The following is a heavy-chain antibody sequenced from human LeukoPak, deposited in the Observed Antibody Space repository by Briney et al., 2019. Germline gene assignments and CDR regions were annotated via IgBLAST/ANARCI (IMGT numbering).Heavy chain of an antibody. CDR3: ARVRYYYYYMDV. CDR1: GGSISSGDYY. J-gene: IGHJ6*03. CDR2: IYYSGST. V-gene: IGHV4-30-4*08. Sequence: PQTLSLTCTVSGGSISSGDYYWSWIRQPPGKGLEWIGYIYYSGSTYYNPSLKSRVTISVDTSKNQFSLKLSAVTAADTAVYYCARVRYYYYYMDVWGKGTTVTVSS. D-gene: IGHD4/OR15-4a*01.